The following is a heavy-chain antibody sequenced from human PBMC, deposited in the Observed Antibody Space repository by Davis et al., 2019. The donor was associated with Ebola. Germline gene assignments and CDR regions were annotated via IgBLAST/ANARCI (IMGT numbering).Heavy chain of an antibody. D-gene: IGHD2-21*02. Sequence: GSLKISCAASGFTFSGSAMHWVRQASGKGLEWVGRIRSKANSYATAYAASVKGRFTISRDESKNTAYLQMNSLKTEDTAVYYCARHDPGVTAIPFFDYWGQGTLVTVSS. V-gene: IGHV3-73*01. CDR1: GFTFSGSA. CDR2: IRSKANSYAT. J-gene: IGHJ4*02. CDR3: ARHDPGVTAIPFFDY.